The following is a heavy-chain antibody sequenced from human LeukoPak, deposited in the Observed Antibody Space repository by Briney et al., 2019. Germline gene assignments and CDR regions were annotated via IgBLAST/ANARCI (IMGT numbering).Heavy chain of an antibody. V-gene: IGHV4-4*07. J-gene: IGHJ5*02. CDR1: GGSISSYY. CDR2: IYTSGST. Sequence: SETLSLTCTVSGGSISSYYWSWIRQPAGKGLEWIGRIYTSGSTNYNPSLKSRVTMSVDTSKNQFSLKLSSVTAADTAVYYCAREGYFCSSTSCYPSAGWFDPWGQGTLVTVSS. CDR3: AREGYFCSSTSCYPSAGWFDP. D-gene: IGHD2-2*01.